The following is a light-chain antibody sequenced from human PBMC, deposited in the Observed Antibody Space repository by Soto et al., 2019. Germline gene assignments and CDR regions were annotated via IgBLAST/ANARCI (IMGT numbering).Light chain of an antibody. J-gene: IGLJ2*01. CDR1: SGSIASNY. Sequence: NFMLTQPHSVSESPGKTVTISCTRSSGSIASNYVQWYQQRPGSAPTTVIYEDNQRPSGVPDRFSGSIDSSSNSASLTISGLKTEDEADYYCQSYDSNPRVFGGGTKVTVL. CDR2: EDN. CDR3: QSYDSNPRV. V-gene: IGLV6-57*03.